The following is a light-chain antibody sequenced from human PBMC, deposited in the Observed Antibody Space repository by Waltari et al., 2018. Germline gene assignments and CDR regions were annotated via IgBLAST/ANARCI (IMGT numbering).Light chain of an antibody. CDR1: SSDVGGYNY. CDR2: DVS. J-gene: IGLJ2*01. V-gene: IGLV2-14*03. Sequence: QSALTQPASVSGSPGQSITISCTGTSSDVGGYNYVPWYQQHPGKAPKLMIYDVSNRPSGFSTRFSGSKSGNAASLTISVLQAEDEADYYCSSYTSSSTVVVGGGTKLTVL. CDR3: SSYTSSSTVV.